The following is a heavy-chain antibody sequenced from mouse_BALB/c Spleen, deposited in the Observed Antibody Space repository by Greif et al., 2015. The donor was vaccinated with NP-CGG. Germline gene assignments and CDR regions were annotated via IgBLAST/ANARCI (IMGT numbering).Heavy chain of an antibody. J-gene: IGHJ1*01. CDR2: ILPGSGST. Sequence: VQGVESGAELMKPGASVKISCKATGYTFSSYWIEWVKQRPGHGLEWIGEILPGSGSTNYNEKFKGKATFTADTSSNTAYMQLSSLTSEDSAVYYCAAPSLFDVWGAGTTVTVSS. V-gene: IGHV1-9*01. CDR1: GYTFSSYW. CDR3: AAPSLFDV.